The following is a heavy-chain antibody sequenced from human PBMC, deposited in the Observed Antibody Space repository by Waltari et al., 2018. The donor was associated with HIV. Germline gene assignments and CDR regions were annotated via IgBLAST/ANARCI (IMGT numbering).Heavy chain of an antibody. V-gene: IGHV1-46*01. CDR3: ARGHEYTNGLDY. CDR2: IGFSAGDT. J-gene: IGHJ4*02. D-gene: IGHD2-8*01. CDR1: EYTFTIYY. Sequence: QDQLVQSGAEVKKHGASVTVSCQGSEYTFTIYYVHWVRQAPGQGRQWMGLIGFSAGDTNYAPDFQGRVSMTRDTSTNTVYMKLRSLNSDDSAMYYCARGHEYTNGLDYWGQGTLISVTA.